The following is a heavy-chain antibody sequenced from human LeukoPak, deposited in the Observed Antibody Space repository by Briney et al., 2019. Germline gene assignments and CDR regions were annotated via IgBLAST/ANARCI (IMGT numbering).Heavy chain of an antibody. CDR1: GFTFSTYA. J-gene: IGHJ4*02. CDR2: INPNGDTT. Sequence: GGSLRLSCAASGFTFSTYAMHWVRQAPGKGLEFVSAINPNGDTTFYANSVKDRFTISRDNSKNTLYLQMGSLRPEDMAVYYCAREMLRMSHYFEYWGQGTLVTVSS. D-gene: IGHD2-15*01. CDR3: AREMLRMSHYFEY. V-gene: IGHV3-64*01.